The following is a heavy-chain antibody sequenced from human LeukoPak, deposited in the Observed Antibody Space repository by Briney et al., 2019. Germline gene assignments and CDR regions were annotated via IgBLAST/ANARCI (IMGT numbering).Heavy chain of an antibody. CDR3: ARRGGKNYGDYVLYYYYMDV. J-gene: IGHJ6*03. CDR1: GYAFSSYG. CDR2: ISAYNGDT. V-gene: IGHV1-18*01. Sequence: GASVKVSCKASGYAFSSYGISWVRQAPGQGLEWMGWISAYNGDTHYAQKFQGRVTMTTDTSTSTAYMELRSLRSDDTAVYYCARRGGKNYGDYVLYYYYMDVWGKGTTVTVSS. D-gene: IGHD4-17*01.